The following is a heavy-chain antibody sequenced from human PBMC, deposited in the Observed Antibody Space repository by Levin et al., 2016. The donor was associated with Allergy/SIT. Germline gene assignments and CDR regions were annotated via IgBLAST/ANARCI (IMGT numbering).Heavy chain of an antibody. V-gene: IGHV1-58*01. CDR3: AAPYYDFWSGYSIPYYYYGMDV. J-gene: IGHJ6*02. CDR2: IVVGSGNT. D-gene: IGHD3-3*01. Sequence: WVRQAPGQRLEWIGWIVVGSGNTNYAQKFQERVTITRDMSTSTAYMELSSLRSEDTAVYYCAAPYYDFWSGYSIPYYYYGMDVWGQGTTVTVSS.